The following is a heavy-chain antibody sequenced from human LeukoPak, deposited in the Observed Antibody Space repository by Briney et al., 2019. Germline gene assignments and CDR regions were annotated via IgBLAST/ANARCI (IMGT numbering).Heavy chain of an antibody. CDR3: ARLASGRFFDY. J-gene: IGHJ4*02. CDR2: IHYSGST. V-gene: IGHV4-39*01. CDR1: GGSISISTYY. D-gene: IGHD1-26*01. Sequence: PSQTLSLTCTVSGGSISISTYYWGWIRQPPGKGLEWIGSIHYSGSTYYSPSLESRVTISVDTSKNQFSMKLSSVTAADTAVHYCARLASGRFFDYWGQGTLVTASS.